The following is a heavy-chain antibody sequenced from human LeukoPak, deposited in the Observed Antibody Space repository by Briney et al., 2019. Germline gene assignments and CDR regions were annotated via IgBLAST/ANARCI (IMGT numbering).Heavy chain of an antibody. CDR3: AKDSSGWRSYFDY. D-gene: IGHD6-19*01. V-gene: IGHV3-9*01. J-gene: IGHJ4*02. Sequence: GGSLRLSCAASGFTFDDYAMHWVRQAPGKGLEWVSGISWNSGSIGYADSVKGRFTISRDNAKNSLYLQMNSLRAEDTALYYCAKDSSGWRSYFDYWGQGTWSPSPQ. CDR2: ISWNSGSI. CDR1: GFTFDDYA.